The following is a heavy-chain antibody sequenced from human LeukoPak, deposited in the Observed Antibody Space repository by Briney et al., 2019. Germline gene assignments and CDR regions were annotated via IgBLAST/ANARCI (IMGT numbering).Heavy chain of an antibody. V-gene: IGHV4-34*01. J-gene: IGHJ4*02. D-gene: IGHD2-2*01. CDR3: ARHAPVEPPARAFDY. CDR2: INHSGST. CDR1: GGSFSGYY. Sequence: SGTLSLTCAVYGGSFSGYYWNWIRQPPGKGLEWIGEINHSGSTNYNPSLKSRVTISVDTSKNQFSLKLSSVTAADTAVYYCARHAPVEPPARAFDYWCQGTLGSVSS.